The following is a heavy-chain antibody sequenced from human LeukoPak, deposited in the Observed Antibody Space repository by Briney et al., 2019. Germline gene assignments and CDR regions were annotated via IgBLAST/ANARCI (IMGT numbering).Heavy chain of an antibody. CDR1: GGSFSGYY. CDR3: ARDSSGSYYYGMDV. Sequence: SETLSLTCAVYGGSFSGYYWSWIRQPPGKGLEWIGEINHSGSTNYNPSLKSRVTISVDTSKNQFSLKLSSVTAADTAVYYCARDSSGSYYYGMDVWGQGTTVTVSS. CDR2: INHSGST. J-gene: IGHJ6*02. V-gene: IGHV4-34*09. D-gene: IGHD3-22*01.